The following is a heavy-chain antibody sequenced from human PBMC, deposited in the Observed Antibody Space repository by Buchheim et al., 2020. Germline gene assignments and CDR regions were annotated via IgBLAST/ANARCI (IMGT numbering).Heavy chain of an antibody. CDR2: IYYSGST. CDR3: ARQDIVVVPAAIITNWFDP. Sequence: QLQLQESGPGLVKPSETLSLTCTVSGGSISSSSYYWGWIRQPPGKGLEWIGSIYYSGSTYYNPSLKSRVTISVDTSTNQFSLKLSSVTAADTAVYYCARQDIVVVPAAIITNWFDPWGQGTL. V-gene: IGHV4-39*01. D-gene: IGHD2-2*01. CDR1: GGSISSSSYY. J-gene: IGHJ5*02.